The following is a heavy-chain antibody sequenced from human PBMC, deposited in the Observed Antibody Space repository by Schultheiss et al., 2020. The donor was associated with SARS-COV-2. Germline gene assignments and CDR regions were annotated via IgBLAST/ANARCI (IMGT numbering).Heavy chain of an antibody. CDR3: AKGSMIVVVITY. D-gene: IGHD3-22*01. V-gene: IGHV3-64*04. J-gene: IGHJ4*02. CDR2: ISSNGGST. CDR1: GFTFSSYA. Sequence: GGSLRLSCSASGFTFSSYAMHWVRQAPGKGLEYVSAISSNGGSTYYADSVKGRFTISRDNSKNTLYLQMNSLRAEDTAVYYCAKGSMIVVVITYWGQGTLVTVSS.